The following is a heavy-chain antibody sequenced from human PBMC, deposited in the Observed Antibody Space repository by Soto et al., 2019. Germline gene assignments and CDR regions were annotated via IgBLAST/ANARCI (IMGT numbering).Heavy chain of an antibody. CDR3: ARDLLSGRYGMDV. CDR2: VRNSGST. CDR1: GGSINSDY. Sequence: PSETLSLTCTVSGGSINSDYWSWIRQPPEKGLEWIGYVRNSGSTNYNPSLKSRVTISVDTSKNQFSLKLSSVTAAGTGVYYCARDLLSGRYGMDVWGQGTTVTVS. J-gene: IGHJ6*02. D-gene: IGHD1-26*01. V-gene: IGHV4-59*01.